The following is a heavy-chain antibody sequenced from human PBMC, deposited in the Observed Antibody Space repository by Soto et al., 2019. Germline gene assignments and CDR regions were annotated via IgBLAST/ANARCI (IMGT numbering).Heavy chain of an antibody. CDR2: ISGSGGGT. V-gene: IGHV3-23*01. CDR1: GLTFTDYY. CDR3: GKHAAAAAPDY. D-gene: IGHD6-13*01. Sequence: GRSLRLYCAASGLTFTDYYMSWIRQAPGKGLEWVSCISGSGGGTYYADSVKGRFTISRDNSKNTLYLQMNSLRAEDTAVYYCGKHAAAAAPDYWGQGTLVTVSS. J-gene: IGHJ4*02.